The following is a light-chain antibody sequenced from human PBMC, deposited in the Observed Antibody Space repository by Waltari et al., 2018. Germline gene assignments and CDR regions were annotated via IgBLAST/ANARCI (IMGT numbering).Light chain of an antibody. Sequence: QSALTQPASVSEPPGQSITIACTGTRSDVGGFNYVSWYQQHPGKAPKLMIYEVNNPPSGVSNRFSGSKSGNTASLTISGLQAEDEADYYCSSYTSSRTLVFGGGTKLTVL. CDR1: RSDVGGFNY. CDR3: SSYTSSRTLV. J-gene: IGLJ2*01. V-gene: IGLV2-14*01. CDR2: EVN.